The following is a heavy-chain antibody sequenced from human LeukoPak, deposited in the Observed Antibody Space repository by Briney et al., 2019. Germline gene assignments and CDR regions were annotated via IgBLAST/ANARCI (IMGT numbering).Heavy chain of an antibody. Sequence: SETLSLACTVSGGSISSYYWSWIRQPAGKGLEGIGRIYTSGSTNYNPSLTSRVTMSVDTSKNQFSLKLSSVTAADTAVYYCARDSSGSYFPGHAFDIWGQGTMVTVSS. CDR3: ARDSSGSYFPGHAFDI. D-gene: IGHD1-26*01. V-gene: IGHV4-4*07. CDR1: GGSISSYY. J-gene: IGHJ3*02. CDR2: IYTSGST.